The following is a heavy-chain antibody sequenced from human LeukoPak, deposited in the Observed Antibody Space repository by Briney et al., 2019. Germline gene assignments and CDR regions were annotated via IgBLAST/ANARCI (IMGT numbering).Heavy chain of an antibody. D-gene: IGHD3-10*01. CDR1: GYTFTGYY. J-gene: IGHJ5*02. CDR2: IYPGDSDT. Sequence: GASVKVSCKASGYTFTGYYMHWVRQAPGQGLEWMGIIYPGDSDTRYSPSFQGQVTISADKSISTAYLQWSSLKASDTAMYYCASSRITMVRGVTYNWFDPWGQGTLVTVSS. V-gene: IGHV5-51*01. CDR3: ASSRITMVRGVTYNWFDP.